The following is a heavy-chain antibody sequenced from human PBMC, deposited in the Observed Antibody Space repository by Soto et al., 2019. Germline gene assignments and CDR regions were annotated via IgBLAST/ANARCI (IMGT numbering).Heavy chain of an antibody. Sequence: PGGSLRLSCAASGFTFSSYGMHWVRQAPGKGLEWVTDISYDGNTDYASSVKGRFTISRDNSKNTLYLQMGSLRAEDMAVYYCARRIQFGYGMDVWGQGTTVTVSS. J-gene: IGHJ6*02. V-gene: IGHV3-30*03. CDR2: ISYDGNT. CDR1: GFTFSSYG. D-gene: IGHD3-16*01. CDR3: ARRIQFGYGMDV.